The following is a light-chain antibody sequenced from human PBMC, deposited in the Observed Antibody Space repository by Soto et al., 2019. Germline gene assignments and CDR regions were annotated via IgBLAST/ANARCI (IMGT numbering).Light chain of an antibody. J-gene: IGKJ2*01. V-gene: IGKV3-15*01. Sequence: EIVMTQSPATLSVSPGERATLSCRASQSVNSNLAWYQQKPGQAPRLLIYGASTRATGIPARFSGSGSGTEFTLTISNLQSEDFAVYYCQQYINWFFGQGTKLEIK. CDR1: QSVNSN. CDR3: QQYINWF. CDR2: GAS.